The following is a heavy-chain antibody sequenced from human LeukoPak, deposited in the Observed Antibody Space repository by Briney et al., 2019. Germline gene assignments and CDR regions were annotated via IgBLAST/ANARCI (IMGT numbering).Heavy chain of an antibody. CDR1: GGTFSTYA. CDR3: ARVFARGGEITGSYYYY. CDR2: IIPLFGTA. J-gene: IGHJ4*02. D-gene: IGHD3-10*01. V-gene: IGHV1-69*05. Sequence: SVKVSPKASGGTFSTYAVNWVRQAPGQGLEWMGGIIPLFGTANYAQKLRGRVTITTDESTSTAYMELSSLRSEDTAIYYCARVFARGGEITGSYYYYWGQGTLVTVSS.